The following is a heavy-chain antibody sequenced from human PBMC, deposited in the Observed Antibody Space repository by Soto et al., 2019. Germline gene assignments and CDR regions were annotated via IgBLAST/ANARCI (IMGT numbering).Heavy chain of an antibody. V-gene: IGHV4-34*01. Sequence: PSETLSLTCAVYGGSFSGYYWSWIRQPPGKGLEWIGEINHSGSTNYNPSLKSRITITVDTSKNQFSMKLSSVTAADTVLYYCARGGYDFWSGRSGYFDYWGQGTLVTVSS. CDR3: ARGGYDFWSGRSGYFDY. CDR1: GGSFSGYY. D-gene: IGHD3-3*01. CDR2: INHSGST. J-gene: IGHJ4*02.